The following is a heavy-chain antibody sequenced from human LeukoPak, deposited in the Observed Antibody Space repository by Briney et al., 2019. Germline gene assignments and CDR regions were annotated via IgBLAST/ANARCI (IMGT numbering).Heavy chain of an antibody. Sequence: PGGSLRLSCVASGFTFSNHGMHWVRQAPAKGLEWVAYIRYDETKKYYADPVKGRFTISRDKSKNTLYLQMIGLKVEDTAVYYCAKDYSGSYYDYWGQGTLVAVSS. CDR3: AKDYSGSYYDY. D-gene: IGHD1-26*01. V-gene: IGHV3-30*02. J-gene: IGHJ4*02. CDR2: IRYDETKK. CDR1: GFTFSNHG.